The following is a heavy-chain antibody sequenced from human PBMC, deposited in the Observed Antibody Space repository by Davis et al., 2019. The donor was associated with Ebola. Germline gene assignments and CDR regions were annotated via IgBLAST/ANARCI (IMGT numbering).Heavy chain of an antibody. D-gene: IGHD1-26*01. CDR2: ISKTSVYT. J-gene: IGHJ3*01. Sequence: PGGSLRLSCAASGFTSSGFTFSDYDMNWVRQAPGKGLEWVSTISKTSVYTYYAESVKGRFTISRDNAKNSLYLQMDGLRVEDTAIYYCAKDTSNVWFDVWGQGTMVTVSS. CDR1: GFTSSGFTFSDYD. V-gene: IGHV3-21*04. CDR3: AKDTSNVWFDV.